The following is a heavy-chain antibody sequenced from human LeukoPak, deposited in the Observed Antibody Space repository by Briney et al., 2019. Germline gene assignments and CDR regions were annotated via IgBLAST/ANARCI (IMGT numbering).Heavy chain of an antibody. D-gene: IGHD3-10*01. V-gene: IGHV4-4*02. J-gene: IGHJ6*03. CDR2: IYYSGST. CDR3: ARARGPRGMSVHYYYYYMDV. CDR1: GGSISSSNW. Sequence: SETLSLTCAVSGGSISSSNWWSWVRQPPGKGLEWIGYIYYSGSTNYNPSLKSRVTISADTSKNQFSLKVSYVTAADTAVYYCARARGPRGMSVHYYYYYMDVWGKGTTVTVSS.